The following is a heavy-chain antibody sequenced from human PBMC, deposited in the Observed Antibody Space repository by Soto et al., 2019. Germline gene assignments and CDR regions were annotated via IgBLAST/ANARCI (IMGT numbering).Heavy chain of an antibody. V-gene: IGHV1-18*01. J-gene: IGHJ4*02. CDR1: GYTFTSYG. CDR2: ISAYNGNT. Sequence: ASVKVSCKASGYTFTSYGISWVRQAPGQGLEWMGWISAYNGNTNYAQKLQGRVTMTTDTSTSTAYMELRSLRSDDTAVYYCASKVCSGGSCYFDYWGQGTLVTVSS. D-gene: IGHD2-15*01. CDR3: ASKVCSGGSCYFDY.